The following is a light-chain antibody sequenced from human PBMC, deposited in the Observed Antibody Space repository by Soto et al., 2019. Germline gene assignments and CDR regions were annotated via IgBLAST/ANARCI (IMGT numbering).Light chain of an antibody. CDR1: QGINSW. Sequence: DIQITQSPSSVSASVGDGVTITCRASQGINSWLAWYQQKPGKAPKLLIYAAFSLQSGVPSRFSGSGSGTDFTLTINSLQPEGFATYYCQQSNSFPLTFGGGTKVDIK. CDR2: AAF. J-gene: IGKJ4*01. V-gene: IGKV1-12*01. CDR3: QQSNSFPLT.